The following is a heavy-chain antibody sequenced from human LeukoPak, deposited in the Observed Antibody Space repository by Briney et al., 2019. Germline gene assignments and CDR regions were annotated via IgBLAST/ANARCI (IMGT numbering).Heavy chain of an antibody. CDR3: ARRGGDSGGYYAAYFDY. CDR2: ISSTGGST. J-gene: IGHJ4*02. D-gene: IGHD1-26*01. V-gene: IGHV3-23*01. Sequence: GGSLRLSCAASGFTFSSHAMNCVRQAPGKWLEWVGIISSTGGSTYYTDSVKGRFTISRDNSKNTLYLQMNSLRAEDTAVYYCARRGGDSGGYYAAYFDYWRQGTLVTVSS. CDR1: GFTFSSHA.